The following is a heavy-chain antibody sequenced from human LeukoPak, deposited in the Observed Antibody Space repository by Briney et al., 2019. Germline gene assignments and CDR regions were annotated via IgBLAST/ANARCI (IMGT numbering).Heavy chain of an antibody. CDR2: INPNSGGT. CDR3: ARKSQTAYFDY. V-gene: IGHV1-2*02. CDR1: GYTFTGYY. Sequence: ASVTVSCKASGYTFTGYYMHWVRQAPGQGLEWMGWINPNSGGTNYAQKFQGRVTMTRDTSISTAYMELSRLRSDDTAVYYCARKSQTAYFDYWGQGTLVSVSS. J-gene: IGHJ4*02. D-gene: IGHD1-14*01.